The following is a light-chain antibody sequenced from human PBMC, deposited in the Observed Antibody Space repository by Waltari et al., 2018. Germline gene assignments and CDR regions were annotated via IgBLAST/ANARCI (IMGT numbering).Light chain of an antibody. CDR3: QQYYSTPQT. CDR1: QSVLYSSNNKNY. V-gene: IGKV4-1*01. J-gene: IGKJ1*01. CDR2: WAS. Sequence: DIVMTQSPDSLAVSLGARATINCKSSQSVLYSSNNKNYLAWYQQKPGQPPKLLIYWASTWESGVPDRCSGSGSGTDFTLTISSLQAEDVAVYYCQQYYSTPQTFGQGTKVEIK.